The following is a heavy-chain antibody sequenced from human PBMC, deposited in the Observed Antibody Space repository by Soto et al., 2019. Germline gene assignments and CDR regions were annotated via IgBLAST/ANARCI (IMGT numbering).Heavy chain of an antibody. CDR3: AREEIGYFDY. V-gene: IGHV4-59*01. D-gene: IGHD2-21*01. Sequence: SEILSLTCTVSGGSISSYYWSWIRQPPGKGLEWIGYIYYSGSTNYNPSLKSRVTISVDTSKNQFSLKLSSVTAADTAVYYCAREEIGYFDYWGQGTLVTVSS. CDR1: GGSISSYY. CDR2: IYYSGST. J-gene: IGHJ4*02.